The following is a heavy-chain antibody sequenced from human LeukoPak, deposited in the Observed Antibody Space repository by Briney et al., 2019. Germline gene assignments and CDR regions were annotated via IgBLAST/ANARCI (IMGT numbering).Heavy chain of an antibody. D-gene: IGHD4-17*01. J-gene: IGHJ4*02. Sequence: GSLRLSCAASGFTFSNYAMSWVRQAPGKGLEWVSAISGSGGSTYYADSVKGRFTISRDNSKSTLYLQMTSLRVEDTAVYYCAKSYVRYGDDYWGQGTLVTVSS. CDR1: GFTFSNYA. CDR3: AKSYVRYGDDY. V-gene: IGHV3-23*01. CDR2: ISGSGGST.